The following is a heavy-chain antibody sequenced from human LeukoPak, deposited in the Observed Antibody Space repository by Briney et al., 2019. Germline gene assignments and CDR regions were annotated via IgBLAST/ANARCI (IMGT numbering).Heavy chain of an antibody. D-gene: IGHD2-2*01. CDR2: ISYDGSNK. CDR1: GFTFSSYA. Sequence: GSLRLSCAASGFTFSSYAMHWVRQAPGKGLEWVAVISYDGSNKYYADSVKGRFTISRDNSKNTLYLQMNSLRAEDTAVYYCARDLFSLGYCSSTSCYAGEIDYWGQRTLVTVSS. V-gene: IGHV3-30*04. CDR3: ARDLFSLGYCSSTSCYAGEIDY. J-gene: IGHJ4*02.